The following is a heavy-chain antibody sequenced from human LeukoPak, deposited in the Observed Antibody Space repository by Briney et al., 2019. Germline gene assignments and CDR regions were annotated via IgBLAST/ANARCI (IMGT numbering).Heavy chain of an antibody. D-gene: IGHD5-24*01. CDR1: GFTFSSYS. Sequence: GSLRLPCAASGFTFSSYSMNWVRQASGKGLEWVSYISSSSSTIYYADSVKGRFTISRDNAKNSLYLQMNSLRAEDTAVYYCARVEMATMVYWGQGTLVTVSS. V-gene: IGHV3-48*01. CDR3: ARVEMATMVY. CDR2: ISSSSSTI. J-gene: IGHJ4*02.